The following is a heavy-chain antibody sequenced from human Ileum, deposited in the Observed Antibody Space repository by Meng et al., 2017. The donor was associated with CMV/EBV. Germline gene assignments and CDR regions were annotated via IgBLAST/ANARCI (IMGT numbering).Heavy chain of an antibody. J-gene: IGHJ4*02. Sequence: QVQLQESGPGMVKPSETLSLTCTVSGGSMSSYFWSWIRQPAGKGLEWIGRIYSSGNTNYNPSLKSRVTVSVDTSKNQFYLKMTSVTAADTAVYYCARIPKNGYDYGLDYWGQGTLVTVSS. CDR3: ARIPKNGYDYGLDY. CDR1: GGSMSSYF. CDR2: IYSSGNT. V-gene: IGHV4-4*07. D-gene: IGHD5-12*01.